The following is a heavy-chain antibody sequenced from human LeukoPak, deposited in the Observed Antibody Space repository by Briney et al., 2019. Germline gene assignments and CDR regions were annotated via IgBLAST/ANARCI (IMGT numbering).Heavy chain of an antibody. D-gene: IGHD1-26*01. Sequence: GGSLRLSCAASGFTFSAYSMNWVRQAPGKGLEWLSYISYNGGTYYADSVQGRVTISRDNGKNSLFLQMNSLRAEDTAMYNCASHRRSADSAPIRGVHWGQGTVVTVS. CDR3: ASHRRSADSAPIRGVH. V-gene: IGHV3-48*01. J-gene: IGHJ4*02. CDR2: ISYNGGT. CDR1: GFTFSAYS.